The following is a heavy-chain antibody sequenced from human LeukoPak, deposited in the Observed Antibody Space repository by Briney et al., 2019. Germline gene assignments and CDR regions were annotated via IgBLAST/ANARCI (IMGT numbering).Heavy chain of an antibody. J-gene: IGHJ4*02. D-gene: IGHD4-17*01. Sequence: SVKVSCKASGGTFSSYAISWVRQAPGQGLEWMGGIIPIFGTANYAQKFQGRVTITADESTSTAYMELSSLRSEDTAVYYCARVGYGDYVHIYFDYWGQGTPVTVSS. CDR3: ARVGYGDYVHIYFDY. V-gene: IGHV1-69*13. CDR2: IIPIFGTA. CDR1: GGTFSSYA.